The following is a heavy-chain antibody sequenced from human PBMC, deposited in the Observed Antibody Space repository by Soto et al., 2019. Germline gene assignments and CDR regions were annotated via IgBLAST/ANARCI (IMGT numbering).Heavy chain of an antibody. V-gene: IGHV1-69*02. Sequence: ASVKVSCKASGGTFSSYTISWVRQAPGQGLEWMGRIIPILGIANYAQKFQGRVTITADKSTSTAYMELSSLRSEDTAVYYCARALHPYDFWSGIFGYWGQGTLVTVSS. J-gene: IGHJ4*02. CDR3: ARALHPYDFWSGIFGY. D-gene: IGHD3-3*01. CDR1: GGTFSSYT. CDR2: IIPILGIA.